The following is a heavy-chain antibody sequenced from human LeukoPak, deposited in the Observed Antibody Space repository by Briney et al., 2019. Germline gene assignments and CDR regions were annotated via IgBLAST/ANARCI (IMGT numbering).Heavy chain of an antibody. CDR1: KFPPWKFG. D-gene: IGHD3-3*02. V-gene: IGHV3-23*01. J-gene: IGHJ4*02. CDR2: ISGSGGSK. CDR3: AKEPEPFLEWHFDN. Sequence: GSLGLFCLGFKFPPWKFGLGWVRQAPGKGVEWVFGISGSGGSKYYADSVRGRFTISRDNSKDTLFLQMSSLRADDTAKYYCAKEPEPFLEWHFDNWGQGTLVIVSS.